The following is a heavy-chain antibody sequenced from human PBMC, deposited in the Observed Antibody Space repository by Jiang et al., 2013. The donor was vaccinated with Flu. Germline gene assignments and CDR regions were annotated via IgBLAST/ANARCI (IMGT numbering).Heavy chain of an antibody. J-gene: IGHJ4*02. CDR2: IYYSGRS. V-gene: IGHV4-59*01. CDR1: GGSISSYY. CDR3: ARATSSASEGRFDY. Sequence: GSGLVKPSETLSLTCTVSGGSISSYYWSWIRQPPGKGLEWVGYIYYSGRSSYNPSLRSRVTISVDTSKNQFSLNLSSVTAADTAVYYCARATSSASEGRFDYWGQGTLVTVSS. D-gene: IGHD6-19*01.